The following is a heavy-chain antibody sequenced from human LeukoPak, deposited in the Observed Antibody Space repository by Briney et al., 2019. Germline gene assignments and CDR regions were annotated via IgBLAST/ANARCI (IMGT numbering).Heavy chain of an antibody. D-gene: IGHD3-22*01. CDR2: IGTAGDT. V-gene: IGHV3-13*01. Sequence: GGSLRLSCAASGFTLSSYDMHWVRQATGKGLEGVSAIGTAGDTYYPGSVKGRFTISRENAKNSLYLQMNSLRAGDTAVYYCARSVYYYDSSGYGGSYFDYWGQGTLVTVSS. J-gene: IGHJ4*02. CDR1: GFTLSSYD. CDR3: ARSVYYYDSSGYGGSYFDY.